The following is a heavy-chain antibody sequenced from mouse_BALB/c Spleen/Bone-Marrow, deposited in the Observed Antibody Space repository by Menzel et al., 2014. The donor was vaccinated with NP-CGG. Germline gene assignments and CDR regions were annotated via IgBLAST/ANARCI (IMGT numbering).Heavy chain of an antibody. Sequence: QVQLQQSGAELVRPGSSVKISCKASGYAFSNYGMNWVKQRPGQGLEWIGQIYPGDGETNYNGEFEGRVTLTADKSSSPAYMQVSSLTSEDSAVYFCASVYDYGRGYAMDYWGQGTSVTVSS. CDR3: ASVYDYGRGYAMDY. CDR2: IYPGDGET. V-gene: IGHV1-80*01. CDR1: GYAFSNYG. D-gene: IGHD2-4*01. J-gene: IGHJ4*01.